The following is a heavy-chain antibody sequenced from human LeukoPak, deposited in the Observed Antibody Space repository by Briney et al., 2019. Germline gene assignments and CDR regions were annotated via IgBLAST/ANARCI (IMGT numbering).Heavy chain of an antibody. D-gene: IGHD6-19*01. Sequence: PGGSLRLSCAASGFTFSSYSMNWVRQAPGKGLEWVSSISSSSYIYYADSVKGRFTISRDNAKNSLYLQMNSLRAEDTAVYYCAREISRWLAYDYWGQGTLVTVSS. CDR1: GFTFSSYS. J-gene: IGHJ4*02. CDR3: AREISRWLAYDY. V-gene: IGHV3-21*01. CDR2: ISSSSYI.